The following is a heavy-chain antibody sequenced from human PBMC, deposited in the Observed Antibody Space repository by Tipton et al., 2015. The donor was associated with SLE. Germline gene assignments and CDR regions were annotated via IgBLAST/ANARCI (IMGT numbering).Heavy chain of an antibody. CDR2: MFPGDSDI. V-gene: IGHV5-51*03. CDR3: ARGLLDYSNSRYFDA. Sequence: QLVQSGAEVKKPGESLKISCKGSGYSFSKYWIGWVRQMPGKGLEWMGIMFPGDSDIRYSPSFQGQVTISADKSISTAYLQWSSLKASDTAMYYCARGLLDYSNSRYFDAWGQGTLVTVSS. D-gene: IGHD4-11*01. J-gene: IGHJ5*02. CDR1: GYSFSKYW.